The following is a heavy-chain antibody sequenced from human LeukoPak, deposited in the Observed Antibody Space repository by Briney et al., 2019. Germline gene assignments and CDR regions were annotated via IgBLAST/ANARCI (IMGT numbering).Heavy chain of an antibody. CDR2: INPSGGST. CDR1: GYTFTSYY. V-gene: IGHV1-46*01. Sequence: GASVKVSCKASGYTFTSYYMHWVRQAPGQGLEWMGIINPSGGSTSYAQKFQGRVTMTRDTSTSTVYMELSSLRSEGTAVYYCARDPSSGPSDNWFDPWGQGTLVTVSS. J-gene: IGHJ5*02. CDR3: ARDPSSGPSDNWFDP. D-gene: IGHD6-19*01.